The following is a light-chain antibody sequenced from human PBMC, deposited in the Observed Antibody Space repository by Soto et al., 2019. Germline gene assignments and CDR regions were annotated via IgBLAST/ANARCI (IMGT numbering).Light chain of an antibody. J-gene: IGKJ1*01. CDR1: QSVSSAN. CDR3: QQYGNSPQP. V-gene: IGKV3-20*01. Sequence: EVVLTQSPGTLSLSPGERATLSCRASQSVSSANLAGYQQKPGQAPRLLIYGASSRATGIPDRFSGSGSGTVFTLTINRLEPDDVAVYYCQQYGNSPQPFGQRAKV. CDR2: GAS.